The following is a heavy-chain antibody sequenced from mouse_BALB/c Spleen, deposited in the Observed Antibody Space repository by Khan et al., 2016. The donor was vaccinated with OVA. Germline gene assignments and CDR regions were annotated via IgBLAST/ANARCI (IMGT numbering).Heavy chain of an antibody. CDR2: VNTYYGDA. Sequence: QVQLKQSGAELVRPGVSVKISCKGSGYTFTDFTMHWVKQSHAKSLEWIGVVNTYYGDATYNQKFKGKATMTVDKSSTTAYMELARLTSEDSAIYYYARGGGGDRFDYWGQGTLVTVSA. V-gene: IGHV1S137*01. J-gene: IGHJ3*01. CDR1: GYTFTDFT. CDR3: ARGGGGDRFDY.